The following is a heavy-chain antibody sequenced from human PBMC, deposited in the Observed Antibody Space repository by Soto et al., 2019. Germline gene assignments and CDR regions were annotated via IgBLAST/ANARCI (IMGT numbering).Heavy chain of an antibody. J-gene: IGHJ4*02. Sequence: QVQLQESGPGLVKPSQTLSLTCTVSGGSISSGGYYWSWIRQHPGKGLEWIGHIYDSGSTYYNPXXXXXXXXXXXXXXXXXXXXXXXXXXXXXXXXXXXXXXXXXXXXXXWGQGTLVTVSS. V-gene: IGHV4-31*01. CDR1: GGSISSGGYY. CDR3: XXXXXXXXXXXX. CDR2: IYDSGST.